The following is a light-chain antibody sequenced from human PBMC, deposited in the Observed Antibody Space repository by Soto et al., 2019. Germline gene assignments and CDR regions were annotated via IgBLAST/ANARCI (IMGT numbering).Light chain of an antibody. Sequence: QSALTQPASVSGSPGQSITISCTGTSSDVGGYNYVSWYQQYPGKAPKLMIYEVSNRPSGVSNRFSGSKSGNTASLTISGVHADEEADDYCSSYIRCSTPAYVFGTGTKVTVL. V-gene: IGLV2-14*01. J-gene: IGLJ1*01. CDR3: SSYIRCSTPAYV. CDR1: SSDVGGYNY. CDR2: EVS.